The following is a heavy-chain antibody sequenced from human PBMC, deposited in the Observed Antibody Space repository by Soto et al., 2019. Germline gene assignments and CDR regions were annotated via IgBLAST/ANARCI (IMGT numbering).Heavy chain of an antibody. CDR1: GFTFSSYA. CDR2: ISYDGSNK. CDR3: AAGYSSGWYAGGLFDY. D-gene: IGHD6-19*01. Sequence: GGSLRLSCAASGFTFSSYAMHWVRQAPGKGLEWVAVISYDGSNKYYADSVKGRFTISRDNSKNTLYLQMNSLRAEDTAVYYCAAGYSSGWYAGGLFDYWGQGTLVTVSS. J-gene: IGHJ4*02. V-gene: IGHV3-30-3*01.